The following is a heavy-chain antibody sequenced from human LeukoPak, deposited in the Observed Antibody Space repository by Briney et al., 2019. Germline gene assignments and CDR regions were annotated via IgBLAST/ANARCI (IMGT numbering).Heavy chain of an antibody. CDR3: ASGIIRGVITNDY. CDR1: GFIFSDYY. CDR2: ISNPSSTR. V-gene: IGHV3-11*01. J-gene: IGHJ4*02. Sequence: GGSLRLSCDASGFIFSDYYMSWVRQAPGKGLEWISYISNPSSTRYYADSVKGRFTISRDNSKNTLYLQMSSLRAEDTAIYYCASGIIRGVITNDYWGQGTLVTVSS. D-gene: IGHD3-10*01.